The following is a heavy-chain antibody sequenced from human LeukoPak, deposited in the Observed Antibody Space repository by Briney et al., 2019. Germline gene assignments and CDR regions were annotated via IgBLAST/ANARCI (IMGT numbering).Heavy chain of an antibody. V-gene: IGHV3-23*01. CDR3: AKGYCSSTSCYFHYYGMDV. CDR1: GFTFSSYA. J-gene: IGHJ6*02. Sequence: SGGSLRLSWAAAGFTFSSYAMSWVSQAPGKGMEWVSAISGSGGFTYYADSVKGRFTISRDNSKNTLYLQMNSLRAEDTAVYYCAKGYCSSTSCYFHYYGMDVWGQGTTVTVSS. CDR2: ISGSGGFT. D-gene: IGHD2-2*01.